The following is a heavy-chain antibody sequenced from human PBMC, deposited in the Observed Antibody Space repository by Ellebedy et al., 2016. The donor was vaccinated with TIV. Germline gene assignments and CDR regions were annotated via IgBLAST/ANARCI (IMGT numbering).Heavy chain of an antibody. J-gene: IGHJ4*02. D-gene: IGHD5-24*01. CDR3: ARATSGFDY. Sequence: GESLKISCAASGSTFSSHDMSWVRQPTGKGLEWVSGITSAGDTYYLSSVKGRFLISRDSAKNSVYLQMNSLRPEDTAVYYCARATSGFDYWGQGALATVSS. CDR1: GSTFSSHD. CDR2: ITSAGDT. V-gene: IGHV3-13*01.